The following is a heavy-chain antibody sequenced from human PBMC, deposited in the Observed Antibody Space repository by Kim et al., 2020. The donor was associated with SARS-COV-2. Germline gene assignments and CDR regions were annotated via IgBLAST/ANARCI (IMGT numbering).Heavy chain of an antibody. CDR1: GFTFSSYW. CDR2: IKQDGSEK. J-gene: IGHJ6*02. V-gene: IGHV3-7*01. D-gene: IGHD3-3*01. Sequence: GGSLRLSCAASGFTFSSYWMSWVRQAPGKGLEWVVNIKQDGSEKYYVDSVKGRFTISRDNAKNSLYLQMNSLRAEDTAVYYCAREGPTIFGVVTYYYYYGMDVWGQGTTVTVSS. CDR3: AREGPTIFGVVTYYYYYGMDV.